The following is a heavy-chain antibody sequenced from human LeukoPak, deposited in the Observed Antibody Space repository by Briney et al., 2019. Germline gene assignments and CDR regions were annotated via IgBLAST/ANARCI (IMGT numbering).Heavy chain of an antibody. V-gene: IGHV1-18*01. CDR2: ISAYNGNT. Sequence: GASVKVSCKASGYTFTSYGISWVRQAPGQGLEWMGWISAYNGNTNYAQKFQGRVTITRDTSASTAYMELSSLRSEDTAVYYCARDLGGEEWEPFDYWGQGTLVTVSS. D-gene: IGHD1-26*01. CDR1: GYTFTSYG. J-gene: IGHJ4*02. CDR3: ARDLGGEEWEPFDY.